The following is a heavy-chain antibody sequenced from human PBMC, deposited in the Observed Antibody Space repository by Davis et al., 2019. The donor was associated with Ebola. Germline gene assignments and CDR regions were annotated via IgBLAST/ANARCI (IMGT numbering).Heavy chain of an antibody. V-gene: IGHV1-69*04. CDR1: GYTFTSYD. D-gene: IGHD5-18*01. J-gene: IGHJ6*02. CDR2: IIPILGIA. CDR3: AKVVTIYYYYGMDV. Sequence: SVKVSCKASGYTFTSYDINWVRQAPGQGLEWMGRIIPILGIANYAQKFQGRVTITADKSTSTAYMELSSLRSEDTAVYYCAKVVTIYYYYGMDVWGQGTTVTVSS.